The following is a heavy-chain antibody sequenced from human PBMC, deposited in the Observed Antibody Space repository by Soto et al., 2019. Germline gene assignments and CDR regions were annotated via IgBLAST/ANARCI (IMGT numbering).Heavy chain of an antibody. Sequence: QVQLQQWGAGLLKPSETLSLSCAVHGGSFSDHYWTWIRQSPGQGLEWIGEINHSGSTVYNPSLKSRVIISVDTSNNQFSLKLTSVTAADTAVYYCARGIYFSYYHFGLDVWGLGTTVTISS. J-gene: IGHJ6*02. CDR2: INHSGST. D-gene: IGHD1-26*01. CDR3: ARGIYFSYYHFGLDV. CDR1: GGSFSDHY. V-gene: IGHV4-34*02.